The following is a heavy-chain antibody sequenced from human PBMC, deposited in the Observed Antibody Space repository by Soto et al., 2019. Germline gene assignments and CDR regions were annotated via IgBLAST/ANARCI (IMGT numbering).Heavy chain of an antibody. CDR3: AREDSGYDGRIYYYYNMDV. CDR2: IYSGGST. J-gene: IGHJ6*02. D-gene: IGHD5-12*01. Sequence: EVQLVESGGGLVQPGGSLRLSCAASGFTVSSNYMSWVRQAPGKGLEWVSIIYSGGSTYYADSVKGRFTISRHNSKNTLFLQMNSLRAEDTAVYYCAREDSGYDGRIYYYYNMDVWGQGTTVTVSS. CDR1: GFTVSSNY. V-gene: IGHV3-53*04.